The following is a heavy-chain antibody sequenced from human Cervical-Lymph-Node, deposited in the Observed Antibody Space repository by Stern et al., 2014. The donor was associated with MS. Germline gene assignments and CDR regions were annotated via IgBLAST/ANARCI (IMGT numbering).Heavy chain of an antibody. CDR1: GFSLSTTGMC. D-gene: IGHD3-10*01. Sequence: QITLKESGPALVKPTQTLTLTCSFSGFSLSTTGMCVSWIRQPPGQALEWLALIDWDGDKYDATALKTRLTISKDTSKTQVVLTMTNVDPVDTAAYYCVRSQTRFRGVTFFDYWGQGTLVTVSS. CDR3: VRSQTRFRGVTFFDY. CDR2: IDWDGDK. J-gene: IGHJ4*02. V-gene: IGHV2-70*01.